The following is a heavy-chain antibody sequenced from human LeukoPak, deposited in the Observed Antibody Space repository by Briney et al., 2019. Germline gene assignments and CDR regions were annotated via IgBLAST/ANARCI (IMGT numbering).Heavy chain of an antibody. CDR3: ARWTRGSTLT. CDR2: ISGSSDGT. V-gene: IGHV3-23*01. D-gene: IGHD6-13*01. CDR1: GFTFSSYA. J-gene: IGHJ4*02. Sequence: GGSLRLSCAASGFTFSSYAMTWVRQAPGNGLEWVSAISGSSDGTYYADSVKGRFTISRDNSKNTLYLQLNSLRAEDAAVYYCARWTRGSTLTWGQGTLVTVSS.